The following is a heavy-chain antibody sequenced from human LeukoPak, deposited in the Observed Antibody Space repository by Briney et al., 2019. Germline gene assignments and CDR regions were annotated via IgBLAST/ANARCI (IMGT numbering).Heavy chain of an antibody. CDR3: ATPGEYYDSSGYYYN. Sequence: SETLSLTCAVYGGSFSGYYWSWIRQPPGKGLEWIGEINHSGSTYYNPSLKSRVTISVDSSKNQFSLKLTSVTAADTAVYYCATPGEYYDSSGYYYNWGQGTLVTVSS. D-gene: IGHD3-22*01. CDR1: GGSFSGYY. CDR2: INHSGST. V-gene: IGHV4-34*01. J-gene: IGHJ4*02.